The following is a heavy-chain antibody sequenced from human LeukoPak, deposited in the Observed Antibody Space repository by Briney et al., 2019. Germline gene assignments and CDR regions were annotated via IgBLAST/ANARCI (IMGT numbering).Heavy chain of an antibody. Sequence: GGSLRLSCAASGFTVSSNYMSWVRQAPGKGLEWVSVIYSGGSTYYADSVKGRFTISRDNSKNTLYLQMNSLRAEDTAVYYCARDDAATVTNYYYYGMDVWGQGTTVTVSS. J-gene: IGHJ6*02. V-gene: IGHV3-53*01. CDR2: IYSGGST. D-gene: IGHD4-17*01. CDR1: GFTVSSNY. CDR3: ARDDAATVTNYYYYGMDV.